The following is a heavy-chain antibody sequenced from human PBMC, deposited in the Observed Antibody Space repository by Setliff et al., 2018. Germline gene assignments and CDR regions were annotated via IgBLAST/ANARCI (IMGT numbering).Heavy chain of an antibody. V-gene: IGHV3-7*01. CDR3: ARDGGEY. D-gene: IGHD3-16*01. CDR1: GQSFSDYY. J-gene: IGHJ4*02. Sequence: ETLSLTCAIYGQSFSDYYWSWVRQPPGKGLEWVANIKQDGSEKYYVDSVKGRFTISRDNAKNSLYLQMNSLRAEDTAVYYCARDGGEYWGQGTLVTVSS. CDR2: IKQDGSEK.